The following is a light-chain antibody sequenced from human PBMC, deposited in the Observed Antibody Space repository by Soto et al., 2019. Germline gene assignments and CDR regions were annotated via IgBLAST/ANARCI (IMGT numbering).Light chain of an antibody. J-gene: IGKJ3*01. CDR3: QQYNSYPFT. Sequence: GDRVTITCRASQSISSWLAWYQQKPGKAPKLLIYDASSLESGVPSRFSGSGSETEVTLTISSLQPDDCATYYGQQYNSYPFTFGPGTKVDIK. V-gene: IGKV1-5*01. CDR2: DAS. CDR1: QSISSW.